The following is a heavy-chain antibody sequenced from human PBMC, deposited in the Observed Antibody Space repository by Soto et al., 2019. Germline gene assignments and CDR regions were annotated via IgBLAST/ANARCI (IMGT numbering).Heavy chain of an antibody. V-gene: IGHV3-23*01. CDR1: GFTFSSYA. D-gene: IGHD3-22*01. J-gene: IGHJ4*02. CDR3: ARALYYYDSSGYLY. CDR2: ISGSGGST. Sequence: PGGSLRLSCAASGFTFSSYAMSWVRQAPGKGLEWVSAISGSGGSTYYADSVKGRFTISRDNSKNTLYLQMNSLRAEDTAVYYCARALYYYDSSGYLYWGQGTLVTVSS.